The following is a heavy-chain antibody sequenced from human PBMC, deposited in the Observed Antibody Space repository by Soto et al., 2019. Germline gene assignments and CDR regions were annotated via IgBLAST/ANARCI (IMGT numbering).Heavy chain of an antibody. D-gene: IGHD3-16*01. CDR3: ARERARGSRYGMDV. CDR1: GGSISSGGYY. V-gene: IGHV4-31*03. Sequence: QVQLQESGPGLVKPSQTLSLTCTVSGGSISSGGYYWSWIRKHPGKGLEWIGYIYYSGSTYYNPSLKSRVTISVDTSKNQFSLKLSSVTAADTAVYYCARERARGSRYGMDVWGQGTTVTVSS. CDR2: IYYSGST. J-gene: IGHJ6*02.